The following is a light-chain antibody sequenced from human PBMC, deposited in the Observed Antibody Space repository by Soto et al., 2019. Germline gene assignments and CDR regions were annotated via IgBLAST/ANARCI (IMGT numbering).Light chain of an antibody. CDR3: QTWGTGYLV. Sequence: QSVLTQSPSASASLGASVKLTCTLSSGHSSYDIAWHQQQPDKGPRFLMTVNSGGSHNKGDGIPDRFSGSSSGAERYLTISSLQSEDEADYYCQTWGTGYLVFGGGTKLTVL. CDR1: SGHSSYD. V-gene: IGLV4-69*01. CDR2: VNSGGSH. J-gene: IGLJ2*01.